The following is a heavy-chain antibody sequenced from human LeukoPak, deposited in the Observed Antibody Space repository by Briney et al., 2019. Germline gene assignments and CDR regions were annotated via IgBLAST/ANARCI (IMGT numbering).Heavy chain of an antibody. CDR2: ITSASDYV. J-gene: IGHJ4*02. Sequence: GGSLRLSCAASGFTFSSYAMSWVRQAPGKGLEWVSSITSASDYVYYADSVKGRFTISRDNAENALYLQMNSLRAEDTAVYYCATSSYYFDNWGQGTLVTASS. CDR1: GFTFSSYA. CDR3: ATSSYYFDN. V-gene: IGHV3-21*01.